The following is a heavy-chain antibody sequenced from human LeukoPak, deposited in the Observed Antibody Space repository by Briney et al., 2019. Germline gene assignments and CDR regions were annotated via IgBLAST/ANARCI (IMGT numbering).Heavy chain of an antibody. CDR3: AKTYYYDSSGSHNLDY. CDR1: GFTFSSYA. CDR2: ISGSGGST. V-gene: IGHV3-23*01. D-gene: IGHD3-22*01. Sequence: GGSLRLSCAASGFTFSSYAMSWVRQAPGKGLEWVSVISGSGGSTYYADSVKGRFTISRDNSKNTLYLQMNSLRAEDTAVYYCAKTYYYDSSGSHNLDYWGQGTLVTVSS. J-gene: IGHJ4*02.